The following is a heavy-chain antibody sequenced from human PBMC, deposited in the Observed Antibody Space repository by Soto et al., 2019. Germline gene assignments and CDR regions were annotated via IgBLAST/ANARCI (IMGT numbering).Heavy chain of an antibody. CDR3: AKGMDSSGYDAFDI. D-gene: IGHD6-19*01. J-gene: IGHJ3*02. CDR1: GFTFSSYA. V-gene: IGHV3-23*01. CDR2: ISGSDGST. Sequence: VQLLESGGGLVQPGGSLRLSCAASGFTFSSYAMSWVRQAPGKGLEWVSVISGSDGSTYYADSVKGRFTSSRDNSKNTLYLQMNSLRVEDAAVYYCAKGMDSSGYDAFDIWGQGTMVTVSS.